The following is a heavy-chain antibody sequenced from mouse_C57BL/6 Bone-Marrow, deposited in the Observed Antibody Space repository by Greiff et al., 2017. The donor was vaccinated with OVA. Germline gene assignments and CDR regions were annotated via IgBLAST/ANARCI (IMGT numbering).Heavy chain of an antibody. Sequence: QVQLQQPGAELVKPGASVKMSCKASGYTFTSYWITWVKQRPGQGLEWIGDIYPGSGSTNYNEKFKSKATLTVDTSSSTAYMQRSSLTSEDSEVYYCAREGLRLGFAYWGQGTLVTVSA. CDR1: GYTFTSYW. CDR3: AREGLRLGFAY. J-gene: IGHJ3*01. CDR2: IYPGSGST. V-gene: IGHV1-55*01. D-gene: IGHD2-4*01.